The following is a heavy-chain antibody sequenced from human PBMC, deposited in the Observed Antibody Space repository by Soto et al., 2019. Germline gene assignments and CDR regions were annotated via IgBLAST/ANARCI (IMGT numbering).Heavy chain of an antibody. CDR2: ISGGGTGT. CDR3: AKGHYYDNVGNWVANQAFDS. J-gene: IGHJ4*02. CDR1: GFSFNNYA. D-gene: IGHD3-22*01. Sequence: GGSLRLSCAVTGFSFNNYAMNWVRQAPGKGLEWVSSISGGGTGTYSADAVKGRFTISSDKSRNTVYLQMSSLRADDTAVYYCAKGHYYDNVGNWVANQAFDSWGQGSLVTVSS. V-gene: IGHV3-23*01.